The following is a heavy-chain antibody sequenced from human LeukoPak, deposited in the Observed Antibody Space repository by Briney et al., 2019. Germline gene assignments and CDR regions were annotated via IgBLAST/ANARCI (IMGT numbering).Heavy chain of an antibody. Sequence: PGRSLRLSCAASGFTFSSYAMHWVRQAPGKGLEWVSAITASGGSTYYADSVKGRFAISRDNSKNTLYLQMNSLRAEDTAVYYCAKDWDRSGQYYFDYWGQGTLVTVSS. D-gene: IGHD3-22*01. V-gene: IGHV3-23*01. CDR3: AKDWDRSGQYYFDY. CDR1: GFTFSSYA. CDR2: ITASGGST. J-gene: IGHJ4*02.